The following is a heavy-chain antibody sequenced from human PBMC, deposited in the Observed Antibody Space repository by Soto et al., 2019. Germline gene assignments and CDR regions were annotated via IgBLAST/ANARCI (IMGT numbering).Heavy chain of an antibody. D-gene: IGHD3-22*01. V-gene: IGHV3-48*02. CDR2: ISKSSDTI. CDR1: GFSFSNYN. J-gene: IGHJ4*02. CDR3: ARDAFDYDTTGYHCDY. Sequence: EVQLVESGGGLVQPGGSLRLTCAASGFSFSNYNMNWVRQAPGKELEWVSYISKSSDTINYADSVRGRFSISRDNGKNSLYLQMDSLRDEDTAVYYCARDAFDYDTTGYHCDYWGQGTLVTVSS.